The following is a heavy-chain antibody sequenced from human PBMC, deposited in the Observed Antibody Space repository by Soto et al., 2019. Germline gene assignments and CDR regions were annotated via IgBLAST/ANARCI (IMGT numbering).Heavy chain of an antibody. Sequence: GESLKISWKGSGYSFTCFCIDWGRQMPGKGLEWMGRIDPSDSYTNYSPSFQGHVTISADKSISTAYLQWSSLKASDTAMYYCARTSMQSRGYSYGHGGMDVWGQGTTVTVSS. CDR1: GYSFTCFC. V-gene: IGHV5-10-1*01. D-gene: IGHD5-18*01. CDR3: ARTSMQSRGYSYGHGGMDV. CDR2: IDPSDSYT. J-gene: IGHJ6*02.